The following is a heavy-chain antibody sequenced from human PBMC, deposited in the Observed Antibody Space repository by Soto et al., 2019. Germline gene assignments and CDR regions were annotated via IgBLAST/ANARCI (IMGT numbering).Heavy chain of an antibody. V-gene: IGHV4-39*01. CDR3: ARRPKRGSYSWCFDY. CDR2: IYYSGSA. D-gene: IGHD1-26*01. Sequence: QLQLQESGPGLVKPSETLSLTCTVSGGSITSNAYYWGWIRHPPGKGLEGLGYIYYSGSASYNPALKSRVTMSVDTSKNQFSLKLSSVTAADTAVYYCARRPKRGSYSWCFDYWGQGTLVTVSS. CDR1: GGSITSNAYY. J-gene: IGHJ4*02.